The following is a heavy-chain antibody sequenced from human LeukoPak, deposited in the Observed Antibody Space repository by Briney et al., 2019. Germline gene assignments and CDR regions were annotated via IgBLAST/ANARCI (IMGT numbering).Heavy chain of an antibody. J-gene: IGHJ5*02. V-gene: IGHV4-59*01. CDR3: ARDYGRNSGEFDP. CDR2: VYNRGTT. Sequence: SETLSLTCSVSGGSITSYYWSWIRQSPMKGLEWIGSVYNRGTTYYNPSLKSRVTISGDTSKNQLSLRMPYVTTADTAVYFCARDYGRNSGEFDPWGQGTLVTVSS. D-gene: IGHD4-23*01. CDR1: GGSITSYY.